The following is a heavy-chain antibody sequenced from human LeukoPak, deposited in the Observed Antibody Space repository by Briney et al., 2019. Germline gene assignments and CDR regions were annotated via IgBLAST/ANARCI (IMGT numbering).Heavy chain of an antibody. J-gene: IGHJ4*02. V-gene: IGHV3-21*01. CDR3: ARDGGGYSNGDY. CDR1: GFTFSSYS. D-gene: IGHD5-18*01. CDR2: ISSSSSSYI. Sequence: TPGGSLRLSCAASGFTFSSYSMTWVRQAPGKGLEWVSSISSSSSSYIYYADSVKGRFTISRDNAKNSLYLQMNSLRAEDTAVYYCARDGGGYSNGDYWGQGTLVTVSS.